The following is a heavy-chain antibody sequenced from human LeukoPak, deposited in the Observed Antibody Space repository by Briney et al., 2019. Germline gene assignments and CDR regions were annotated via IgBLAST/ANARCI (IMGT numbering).Heavy chain of an antibody. Sequence: SETLSLTCTVSGDYISSSYWSWIRHPPGKGLEWIGHIYYSGSTNYNPSLKSRVTISVDTSKNQFSLKLSSVTAADTAVYFCARSAAGLSYGMDVWGQGTTVTVSS. V-gene: IGHV4-59*08. CDR3: ARSAAGLSYGMDV. CDR2: IYYSGST. J-gene: IGHJ6*02. CDR1: GDYISSSY. D-gene: IGHD6-13*01.